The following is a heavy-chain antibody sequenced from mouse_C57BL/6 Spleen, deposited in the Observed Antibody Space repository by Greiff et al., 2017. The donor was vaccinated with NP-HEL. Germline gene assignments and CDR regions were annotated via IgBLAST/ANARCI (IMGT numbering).Heavy chain of an antibody. CDR1: GYTFTSYW. CDR2: IDPSDSYT. Sequence: QVQLQQPGAELVMPGASVKLSCKASGYTFTSYWMHWVKQRPGQGLEWIGEIDPSDSYTNYNQKFKGKSTLTVDKSSSTAYMQLSSLTSEDSAVYSCARGDSWFAYCRQGTLVPVSA. J-gene: IGHJ3*01. D-gene: IGHD2-13*01. CDR3: ARGDSWFAY. V-gene: IGHV1-69*01.